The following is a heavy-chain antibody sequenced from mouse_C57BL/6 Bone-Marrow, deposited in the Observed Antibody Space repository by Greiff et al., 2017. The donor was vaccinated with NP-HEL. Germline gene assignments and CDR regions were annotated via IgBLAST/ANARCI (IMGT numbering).Heavy chain of an antibody. D-gene: IGHD1-1*01. Sequence: QVQLQQPGAELVMPGASVKLSCKASGYTFTSYWMHWVKQRPGQGLEWIGEIDPSDSYTNYNQKLKGKSTLTVDKSSSTAYMQLSSLTSEDSAVYYCARGPNYYGSSYWYFDVWGTGTTVTVSS. V-gene: IGHV1-69*01. CDR2: IDPSDSYT. CDR3: ARGPNYYGSSYWYFDV. J-gene: IGHJ1*03. CDR1: GYTFTSYW.